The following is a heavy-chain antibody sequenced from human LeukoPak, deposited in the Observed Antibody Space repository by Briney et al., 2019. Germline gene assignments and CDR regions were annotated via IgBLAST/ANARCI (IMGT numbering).Heavy chain of an antibody. D-gene: IGHD3-10*01. CDR2: IYYSGST. V-gene: IGHV4-59*01. CDR1: GGSITNYF. CDR3: ARSNTDYYASGKYYKPNYFDY. J-gene: IGHJ4*02. Sequence: SETLSLTCSVSGGSITNYFWSWIRQPPGEGLEWIGYIYYSGSTYFNPSLKGRVTISVDTSKNQFSLELSSVTAADTALYYCARSNTDYYASGKYYKPNYFDYWGQGTLVTVSS.